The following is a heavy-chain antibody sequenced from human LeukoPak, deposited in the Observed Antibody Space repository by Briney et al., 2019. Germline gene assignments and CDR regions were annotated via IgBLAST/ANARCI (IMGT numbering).Heavy chain of an antibody. V-gene: IGHV3-23*01. Sequence: GGSLRLSCAASGFTFSSYAMSWVRQAPGKGLEWVSAISGGGGNTYYADSVKGRFTISRDNSKNTLYLQMNSLRAEDTAVYYCAKDQYIGSYYYFDYWGQGTLVTVSS. J-gene: IGHJ4*02. D-gene: IGHD1-26*01. CDR1: GFTFSSYA. CDR2: ISGGGGNT. CDR3: AKDQYIGSYYYFDY.